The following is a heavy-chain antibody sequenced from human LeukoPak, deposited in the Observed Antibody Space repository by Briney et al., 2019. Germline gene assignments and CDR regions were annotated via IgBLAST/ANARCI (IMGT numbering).Heavy chain of an antibody. CDR2: MNPNSGNT. Sequence: ASVKVSCKASGYTFTSYDINWVRQATGQGLEWMGWMNPNSGNTGYAQKFQGRVTMTRNTSISTAYMELSSLRSEDTAVYYCARGLSSGWYSARGYWGQGTLVTVSS. D-gene: IGHD6-19*01. CDR1: GYTFTSYD. J-gene: IGHJ4*02. V-gene: IGHV1-8*01. CDR3: ARGLSSGWYSARGY.